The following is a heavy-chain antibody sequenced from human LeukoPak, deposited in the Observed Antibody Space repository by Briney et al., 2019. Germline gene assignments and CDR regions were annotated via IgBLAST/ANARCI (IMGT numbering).Heavy chain of an antibody. V-gene: IGHV1-8*01. CDR3: ARKYSSSWYLYGLVDY. CDR1: GYTFTSYD. Sequence: ASVKVSCKASGYTFTSYDINWVRQATGQGLEWMGWMNPNSGNTGYAQKFQGRVTMTRNTSISTAYMELSSLRSEDTAVYYCARKYSSSWYLYGLVDYWGQGTLVTVSS. D-gene: IGHD6-13*01. J-gene: IGHJ4*02. CDR2: MNPNSGNT.